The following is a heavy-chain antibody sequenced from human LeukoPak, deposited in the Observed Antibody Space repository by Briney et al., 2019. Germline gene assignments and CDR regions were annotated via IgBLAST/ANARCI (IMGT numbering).Heavy chain of an antibody. CDR1: GYSFTNYW. J-gene: IGHJ4*02. CDR2: IYPGDSDT. Sequence: GESLKISCRGSGYSFTNYWIGWVRHMPGKGLEWMGIIYPGDSDTRYAPSFQGQVTISANKSISTAYLQWSSLKASDTAMYYCARRGWASGYFEYWGQGTLVTVSS. D-gene: IGHD1-26*01. CDR3: ARRGWASGYFEY. V-gene: IGHV5-51*01.